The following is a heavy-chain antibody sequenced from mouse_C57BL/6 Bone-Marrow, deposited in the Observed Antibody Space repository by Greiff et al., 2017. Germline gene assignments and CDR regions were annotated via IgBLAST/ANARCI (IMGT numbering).Heavy chain of an antibody. V-gene: IGHV1-81*01. CDR2: IYPRSGNT. J-gene: IGHJ3*01. Sequence: QVQLQQSGAELARPGASVKLSCKASGYTFTSYGISWVKQSTGQGLEWIGEIYPRSGNTYYNEKFKGKVTMTAEKSYSTTYMELRRLTSEDSAVCFCARFPICYCGSAGFAYWGRGTRVTVSA. CDR1: GYTFTSYG. D-gene: IGHD1-1*01. CDR3: ARFPICYCGSAGFAY.